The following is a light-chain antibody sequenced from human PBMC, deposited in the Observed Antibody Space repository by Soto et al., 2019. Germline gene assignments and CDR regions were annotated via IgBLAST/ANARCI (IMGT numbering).Light chain of an antibody. V-gene: IGLV2-11*01. CDR2: DVN. Sequence: QSVLTQPRSVSGSPGQSVTISCTGTSSDVGGSNHVSWYQHHPGKAPKLTIYDVNKRPSGAPDRFSGSKSGNTASLTISGLQADDEADYYCSSSAGSYTFVFGSGTK. J-gene: IGLJ1*01. CDR1: SSDVGGSNH. CDR3: SSSAGSYTFV.